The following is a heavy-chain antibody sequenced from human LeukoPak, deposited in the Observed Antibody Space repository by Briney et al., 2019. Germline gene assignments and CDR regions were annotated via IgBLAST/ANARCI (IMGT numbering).Heavy chain of an antibody. CDR2: ISPNSGGT. CDR1: GFTXSGYY. D-gene: IGHD3-10*01. CDR3: AREPSGSGGYDY. V-gene: IGHV1-2*02. J-gene: IGHJ4*02. Sequence: ASVKVSCKASGFTXSGYYMHGVRQAPGQGLEWMAWISPNSGGTNYVQKFQGRVTVTRDTSISTDYMEISGLTSDDTALYYCAREPSGSGGYDYWGQGALVTVSS.